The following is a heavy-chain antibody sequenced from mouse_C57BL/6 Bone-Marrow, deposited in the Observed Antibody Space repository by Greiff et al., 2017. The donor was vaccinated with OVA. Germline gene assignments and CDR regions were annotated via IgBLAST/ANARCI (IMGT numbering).Heavy chain of an antibody. Sequence: EVQLQESGGDLVKPGGSLKLSCAASGFTFSSYGMSWVRQTPDKRLEWVATISSGGSYTYYPDSVKGRFTISRDNAKNTLYLQMSSLKSEDTAMYYCARPPHGSYWYFDVWGTGTTVTVSS. D-gene: IGHD2-2*01. CDR2: ISSGGSYT. V-gene: IGHV5-6*01. CDR1: GFTFSSYG. J-gene: IGHJ1*03. CDR3: ARPPHGSYWYFDV.